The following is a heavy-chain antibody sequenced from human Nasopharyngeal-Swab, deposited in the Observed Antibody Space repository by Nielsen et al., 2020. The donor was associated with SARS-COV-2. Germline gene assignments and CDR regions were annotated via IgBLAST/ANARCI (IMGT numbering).Heavy chain of an antibody. CDR2: FDPEDGET. D-gene: IGHD6-19*01. V-gene: IGHV1-24*01. CDR1: GYTLTDLS. CDR3: ATVAKYSSGWYYGEYFQH. Sequence: ASVQVSCKVSGYTLTDLSMHWVRQAPGKGLEWMGGFDPEDGETIYAQKFQGRVTMTEDTSTDTAYMELSSLRSEDTAVYYCATVAKYSSGWYYGEYFQHWGQGTLVTVSS. J-gene: IGHJ1*01.